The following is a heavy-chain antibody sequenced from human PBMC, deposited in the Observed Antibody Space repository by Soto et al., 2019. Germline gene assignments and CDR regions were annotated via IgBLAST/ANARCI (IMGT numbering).Heavy chain of an antibody. J-gene: IGHJ4*02. Sequence: SVKVSCKASGGTFRSYAISWVRQAPGQGLEWMGGIIPIFGTANYAQKFQGRVTITADESTSTAYMELSSLRSEDTAVYYCARTASGYSYGAYDYWGPGTLVTVSS. CDR1: GGTFRSYA. D-gene: IGHD5-18*01. V-gene: IGHV1-69*13. CDR3: ARTASGYSYGAYDY. CDR2: IIPIFGTA.